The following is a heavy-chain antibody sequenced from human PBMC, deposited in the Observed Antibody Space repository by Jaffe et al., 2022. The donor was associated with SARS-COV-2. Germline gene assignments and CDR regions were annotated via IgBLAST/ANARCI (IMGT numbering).Heavy chain of an antibody. V-gene: IGHV4-34*01. CDR2: INHSGST. CDR3: ARGRGSGSYYTYYYYYYMDV. CDR1: GGSFSGYY. D-gene: IGHD3-10*01. Sequence: QVQLQQWGAGLLKPSETLSLTCAVYGGSFSGYYWSWIRQPPGKGLEWIGEINHSGSTNYNPSLKSRVTISVDTSKNQFSLKLSSVTAADTAVYYCARGRGSGSYYTYYYYYYMDVWGKGTTVTVSS. J-gene: IGHJ6*03.